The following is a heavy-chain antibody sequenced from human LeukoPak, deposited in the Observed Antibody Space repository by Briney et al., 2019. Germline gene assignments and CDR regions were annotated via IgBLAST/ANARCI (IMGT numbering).Heavy chain of an antibody. CDR1: GGSISSGGYY. CDR2: IYYSGST. D-gene: IGHD6-19*01. Sequence: SETLSLTCTVSGGSISSGGYYWSWIRQHPGKGLEGIGYIYYSGSTYYNPSLKSRVTISVDTSKNQFSLKLSSVTAADTAVYYCARATPGGIAVAGINWFDPWGQGTLVTVSS. V-gene: IGHV4-31*03. CDR3: ARATPGGIAVAGINWFDP. J-gene: IGHJ5*02.